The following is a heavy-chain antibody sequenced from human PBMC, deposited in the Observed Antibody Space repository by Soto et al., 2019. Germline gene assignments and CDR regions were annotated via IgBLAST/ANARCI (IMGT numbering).Heavy chain of an antibody. J-gene: IGHJ6*02. D-gene: IGHD6-13*01. CDR1: GGSISSSSYY. CDR3: ARHVDSSSWYRIYYYYGMDV. V-gene: IGHV4-39*01. CDR2: IYYSGST. Sequence: SETLSLTCTVSGGSISSSSYYWGWIRQPPGKGLEWIGSIYYSGSTYYNPSLKSRVTISVDTSKNQFSLKLSSVTAADTAVYYCARHVDSSSWYRIYYYYGMDVWGQGTTVTVSS.